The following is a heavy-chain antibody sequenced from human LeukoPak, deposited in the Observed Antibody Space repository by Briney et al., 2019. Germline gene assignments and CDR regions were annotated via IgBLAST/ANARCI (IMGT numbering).Heavy chain of an antibody. J-gene: IGHJ4*02. CDR1: GGSVRSSIYY. CDR2: IHYSGST. V-gene: IGHV4-39*07. CDR3: ARVRGAQTYYFDY. Sequence: SETLSLTCTVSGGSVRSSIYYWRWIRKPPGRGLEWMGNIHYSGSTYYNPSLKSRVTISVDTSKNQFSLKLSSVTAADTAVYYCARVRGAQTYYFDYWGQGTLVTVSS. D-gene: IGHD3-16*01.